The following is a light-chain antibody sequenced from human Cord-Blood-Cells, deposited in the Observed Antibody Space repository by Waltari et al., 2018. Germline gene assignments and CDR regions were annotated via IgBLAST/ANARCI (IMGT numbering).Light chain of an antibody. J-gene: IGKJ2*01. CDR1: QSIRSW. Sequence: DIQMTQSPSTLSASVGDRVTITCRASQSIRSWLAWYQQKPGKAPKHLIYKASSLESGVPSRFSGSGSGTEFTLTISSLQPDDFATYYCQQYNSYSTFGQGTKLEIK. V-gene: IGKV1-5*03. CDR3: QQYNSYST. CDR2: KAS.